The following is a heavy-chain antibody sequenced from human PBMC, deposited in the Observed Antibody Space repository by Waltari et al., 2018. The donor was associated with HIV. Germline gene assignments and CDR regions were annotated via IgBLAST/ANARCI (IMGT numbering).Heavy chain of an antibody. CDR2: IDTKTGSP. CDR3: AEGYGAFDFDY. V-gene: IGHV7-4-1*01. D-gene: IGHD2-15*01. Sequence: QVPLQQSPSQFKKPGTSVQVSCKSSEHAFRGSVINWVRQAPGQGLEWIGLIDTKTGSPTYAQVFSGLLILSLDTSVTTSYLQIRALKTNDTATYYCAEGYGAFDFDYWGQGTLITVSP. J-gene: IGHJ4*02. CDR1: EHAFRGSV.